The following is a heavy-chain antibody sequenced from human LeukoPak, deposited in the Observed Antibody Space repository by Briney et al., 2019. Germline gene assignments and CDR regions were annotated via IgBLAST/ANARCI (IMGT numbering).Heavy chain of an antibody. CDR3: ARGQWLDAPNFDY. CDR1: GGSISSYY. V-gene: IGHV4-59*08. CDR2: IYYSGST. Sequence: PSETLSLTCTVSGGSISSYYWSWIRQPPGKGLEWIGYIYYSGSTNYNPSLKSRVTISVDTSKNQFSLKLSSVTAADTAVYYCARGQWLDAPNFDYWGQGTLVTVSS. D-gene: IGHD6-19*01. J-gene: IGHJ4*02.